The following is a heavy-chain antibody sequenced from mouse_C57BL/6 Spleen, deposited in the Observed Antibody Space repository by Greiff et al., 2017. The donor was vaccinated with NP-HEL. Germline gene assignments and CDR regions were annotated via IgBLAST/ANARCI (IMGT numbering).Heavy chain of an antibody. CDR3: ARDESHYYAMDY. J-gene: IGHJ4*01. V-gene: IGHV5-4*01. CDR2: ISDGGSYT. CDR1: GFTFSSYA. Sequence: EVHLVESGGGLVKPGGSLKLSCAASGFTFSSYAMSWVRQTPEKRLEWVATISDGGSYTYYPDNVKGRFTISRDNAKNNLYLQMSHLKSEDTAMYYCARDESHYYAMDYWGQGTSVTVSS.